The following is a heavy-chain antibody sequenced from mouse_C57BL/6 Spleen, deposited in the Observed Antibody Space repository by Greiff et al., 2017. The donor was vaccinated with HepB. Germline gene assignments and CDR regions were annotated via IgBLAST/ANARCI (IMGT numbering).Heavy chain of an antibody. CDR3: ARSFDGYFPFAY. J-gene: IGHJ3*01. CDR2: IHPNSGGT. V-gene: IGHV1-64*01. CDR1: GYTFTSYW. Sequence: QVQLQQPGAELVKPGASVKLSCKASGYTFTSYWMHWVKQGPGQGLEWIGMIHPNSGGTNYNEKFKSKATLTVDKSSSTAYMQLSSLTSEDSAVYYCARSFDGYFPFAYWGQGTLVTVSA. D-gene: IGHD2-3*01.